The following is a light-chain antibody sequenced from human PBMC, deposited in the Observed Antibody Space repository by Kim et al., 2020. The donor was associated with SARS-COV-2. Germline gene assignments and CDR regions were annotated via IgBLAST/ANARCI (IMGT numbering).Light chain of an antibody. Sequence: GQRVTISCSGSSSNSGSNTVIWYQQPPGTAPKLLIYRNNHRPSGVPDRFSGSKSGTSASLAISGLQSEDEADYYCAAWDDSLTGRVFGGGTQLTVL. V-gene: IGLV1-44*01. J-gene: IGLJ3*02. CDR2: RNN. CDR1: SSNSGSNT. CDR3: AAWDDSLTGRV.